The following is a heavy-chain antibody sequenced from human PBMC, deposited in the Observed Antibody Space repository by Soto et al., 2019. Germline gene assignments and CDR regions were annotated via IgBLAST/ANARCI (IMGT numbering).Heavy chain of an antibody. D-gene: IGHD1-26*01. Sequence: PSETLSLTCTVSDGSVSSGSYYWSWVRQPPGKGLEWIGYLYSSGTTNYNPSLKSRVTISVDTSKNKFSLKLTSVTPADTAVYYCARDSYAWFDSWAREPWSPSPQ. CDR2: LYSSGTT. V-gene: IGHV4-61*01. CDR3: ARDSYAWFDS. J-gene: IGHJ5*01. CDR1: DGSVSSGSYY.